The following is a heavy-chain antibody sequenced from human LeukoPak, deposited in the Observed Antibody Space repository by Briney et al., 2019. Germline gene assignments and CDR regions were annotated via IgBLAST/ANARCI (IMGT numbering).Heavy chain of an antibody. V-gene: IGHV4-4*09. CDR1: GISINSHY. CDR2: IYGSGRT. J-gene: IGHJ4*02. Sequence: PSETLSLTCTVSGISINSHYLNWIRQPPGKGLEWIGHIYGSGRTNYNPSLKSRVTMSEDTSKRQFSLNLKSLTAADTAVYYCAVSPNQDFFDYWGQGPLVTVSS. CDR3: AVSPNQDFFDY.